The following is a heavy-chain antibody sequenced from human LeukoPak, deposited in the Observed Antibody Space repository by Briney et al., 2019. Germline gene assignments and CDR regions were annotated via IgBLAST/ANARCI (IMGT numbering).Heavy chain of an antibody. V-gene: IGHV3-73*01. CDR3: RMGGEFS. J-gene: IGHJ6*02. CDR1: GFTFSGSA. CDR2: IRSKANNYAT. D-gene: IGHD3-10*01. Sequence: GGSLRLSWAASGFTFSGSAMHWVRQASGKGLEWVGRIRSKANNYATVYAASVKGRFTISRDDSKNTAYLQMSDLKTEDTAVYYCRMGGEFSWGQGTTVTVSS.